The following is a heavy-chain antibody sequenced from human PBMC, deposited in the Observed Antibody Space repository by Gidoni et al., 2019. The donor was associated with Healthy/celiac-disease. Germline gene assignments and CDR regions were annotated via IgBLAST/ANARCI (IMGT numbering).Heavy chain of an antibody. CDR1: GFTFRNAW. CDR3: TTGYDYVWGSSDDAFDI. J-gene: IGHJ3*02. D-gene: IGHD3-16*01. CDR2: IKSKTDGGTT. V-gene: IGHV3-15*07. Sequence: EVQLVESGGGLVMLGGSLSISCAASGFTFRNAWMNWVRQAPWKGLEWVGLIKSKTDGGTTDYAAPVKGRFTISRDDSKNTLYLQMNSLKTEDTAVYYCTTGYDYVWGSSDDAFDIWGQGTMVTVSS.